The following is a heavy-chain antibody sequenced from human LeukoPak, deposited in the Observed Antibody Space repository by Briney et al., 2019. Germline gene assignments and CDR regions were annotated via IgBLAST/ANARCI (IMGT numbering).Heavy chain of an antibody. CDR1: GFTFSSYG. V-gene: IGHV3-30*03. Sequence: GGSLRLSCAASGFTFSSYGMHWVRQAPGKGLEWVAVISYDGSNKYYADSVKGRFTISRDNAKNSLYLQMNSLRAEDTAVYYCASGDYYDSSGYWGDFDYWGQGTLVTVSS. D-gene: IGHD3-22*01. CDR3: ASGDYYDSSGYWGDFDY. J-gene: IGHJ4*02. CDR2: ISYDGSNK.